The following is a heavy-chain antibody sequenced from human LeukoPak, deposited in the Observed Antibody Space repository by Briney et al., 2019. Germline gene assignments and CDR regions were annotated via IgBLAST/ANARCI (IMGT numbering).Heavy chain of an antibody. CDR2: IYYSGDT. V-gene: IGHV4-59*01. J-gene: IGHJ3*02. CDR3: ARELGSAFDM. CDR1: GGSISTYH. Sequence: SETLSLTCTVSGGSISTYHWSWIRQSPGKGREWIGYIYYSGDTNYNPSLKSRVIISTDTSKNPPSLLVRSVTAADTAVYYCARELGSAFDMWGQGTMVSVSS.